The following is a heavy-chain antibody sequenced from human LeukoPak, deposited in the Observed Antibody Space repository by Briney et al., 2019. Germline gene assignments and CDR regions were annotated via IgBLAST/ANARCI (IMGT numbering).Heavy chain of an antibody. V-gene: IGHV1-69*13. D-gene: IGHD2-2*01. CDR1: GGTGTSYS. CDR2: RIASIGTG. CDR3: ASVCDCSSTSCYFEPTPSVCGSGVATYYYYYMDV. Sequence: SVKVSCKGSGGTGTSYSISWVRQATGQGVEWMGGRIASIGTGDYAQKFQGRVTITADESTSPAYMAPRSLRSEHSAVYYCASVCDCSSTSCYFEPTPSVCGSGVATYYYYYMDVWGKGTTVTVSS. J-gene: IGHJ6*03.